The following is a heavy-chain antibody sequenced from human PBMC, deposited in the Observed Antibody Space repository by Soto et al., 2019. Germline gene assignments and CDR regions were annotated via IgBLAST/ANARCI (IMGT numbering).Heavy chain of an antibody. CDR2: ISSSGSTI. J-gene: IGHJ4*02. CDR3: ARGRDFEMVVAATDYDY. D-gene: IGHD2-15*01. V-gene: IGHV3-11*01. Sequence: GGSLRLSCAASGFTFSDYYMSWIRQAPGKGLEWVSYISSSGSTIYYADSVKGRFTISRDNAKNSLYLQMNSLRAEDTAVYYCARGRDFEMVVAATDYDYWGQGTLVTVSS. CDR1: GFTFSDYY.